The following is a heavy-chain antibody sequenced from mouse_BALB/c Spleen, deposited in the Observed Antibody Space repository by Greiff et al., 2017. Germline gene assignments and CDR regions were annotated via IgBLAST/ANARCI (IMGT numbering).Heavy chain of an antibody. CDR2: IWWNDNK. CDR3: ARIKKDYDYDGYAMDY. V-gene: IGHV8-11*01. J-gene: IGHJ4*01. Sequence: QVTLKESGPGILQPSQTLSLTCSFSGFSLSTYGIGVGWIRQPSGKGLEWLAHIWWNDNKYYNTALKSRLTISKDTSNNQVFLKIASVDTADTATYYCARIKKDYDYDGYAMDYWGQGTSVTVSS. D-gene: IGHD2-4*01. CDR1: GFSLSTYGIG.